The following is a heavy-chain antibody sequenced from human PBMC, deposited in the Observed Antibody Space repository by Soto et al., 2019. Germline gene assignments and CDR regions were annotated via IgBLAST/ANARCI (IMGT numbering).Heavy chain of an antibody. D-gene: IGHD4-17*01. Sequence: GGSLRLSCAASGFTFSSYGMHWVRQAPGKGLEWVAVISYDGSNKYYADSVKGRFTISRDNSKNTLYLQMNSLRAEDTAVYYCAKEPPTHMTTVTQRGDYWGQGTLVTVSS. CDR1: GFTFSSYG. CDR3: AKEPPTHMTTVTQRGDY. J-gene: IGHJ4*02. V-gene: IGHV3-30*18. CDR2: ISYDGSNK.